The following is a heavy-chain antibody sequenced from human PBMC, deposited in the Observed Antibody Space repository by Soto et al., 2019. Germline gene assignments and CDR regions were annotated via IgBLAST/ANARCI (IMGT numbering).Heavy chain of an antibody. V-gene: IGHV3-21*01. D-gene: IGHD3-9*01. Sequence: KGLEWVSSISSSSSYIYYADSLKGRFTSSRNNAKNSLHLQMNSLRAEDTAGYYCARFPGLFFQAEDGIRDYLPVSAFLLNRSSDL. CDR3: ARFPGLFFQAEDGIRDYLPVSAFLLNRSSDL. J-gene: IGHJ2*01. CDR2: ISSSSSYI.